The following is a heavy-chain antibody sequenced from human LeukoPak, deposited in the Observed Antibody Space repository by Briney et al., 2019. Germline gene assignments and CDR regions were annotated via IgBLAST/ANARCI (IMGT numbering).Heavy chain of an antibody. J-gene: IGHJ4*02. D-gene: IGHD4-17*01. Sequence: KPGGSLRLSCAASGFTFSSYSMNWVRQAPGKGLEWVSSISSSSSYIYYADSVKGRFTISRDNSKNTLYLQMNSLRAEDTAVYYCANDYGDHLTPLDYWGQGTLVTVSS. V-gene: IGHV3-21*01. CDR1: GFTFSSYS. CDR3: ANDYGDHLTPLDY. CDR2: ISSSSSYI.